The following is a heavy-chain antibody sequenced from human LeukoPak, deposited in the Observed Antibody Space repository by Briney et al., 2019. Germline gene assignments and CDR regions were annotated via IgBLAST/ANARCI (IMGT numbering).Heavy chain of an antibody. CDR2: INWIGGST. V-gene: IGHV3-20*04. D-gene: IGHD2-2*01. CDR3: ARRYCSNTNCYAFDD. J-gene: IGHJ4*02. Sequence: GGSLRLSCAASGFTFDDYGMSWVRQAPGKGLEWVSAINWIGGSTRYADSVKGRFTISRDNAKNSLYLQMNSLRAEDTAVYYCARRYCSNTNCYAFDDWGQGTLVTVTS. CDR1: GFTFDDYG.